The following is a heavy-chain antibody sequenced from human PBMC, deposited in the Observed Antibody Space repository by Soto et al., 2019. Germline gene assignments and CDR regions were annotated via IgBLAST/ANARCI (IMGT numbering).Heavy chain of an antibody. CDR2: IIPIFGTA. J-gene: IGHJ5*02. CDR3: ARAGGYCSSNSCSNWFDP. CDR1: GGTFSSYA. Sequence: SVKVSCKASGGTFSSYAISWVRQAPGQGLEWMGGIIPIFGTANYAQKFQGRVTITADKSTSTAYMELSSLRSEDTAVYYCARAGGYCSSNSCSNWFDPWGQGTLVTVSS. V-gene: IGHV1-69*06. D-gene: IGHD2-2*01.